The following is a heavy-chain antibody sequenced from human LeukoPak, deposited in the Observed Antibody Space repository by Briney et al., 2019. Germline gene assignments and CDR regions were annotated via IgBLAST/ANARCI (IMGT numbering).Heavy chain of an antibody. CDR2: IYYSGRT. V-gene: IGHV4-59*12. CDR1: GGSITKYY. J-gene: IGHJ4*02. CDR3: ARGREFVY. Sequence: SETLSLTCTVSGGSITKYYWSWIRQPPGKGLEWIGYIYYSGRTHYNPSLKSPVTISVDTSKNQFSLNLSSVTAADTAVYYCARGREFVYWGQGTLVTVSS.